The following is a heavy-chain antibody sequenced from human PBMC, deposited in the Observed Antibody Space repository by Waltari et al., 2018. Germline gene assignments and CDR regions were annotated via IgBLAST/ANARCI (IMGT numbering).Heavy chain of an antibody. J-gene: IGHJ6*02. D-gene: IGHD2-15*01. CDR2: IYSGGST. CDR1: GFTVSSNY. Sequence: EVQLVESGGGLIQPGGSLRLSCAASGFTVSSNYMSWVRQAPGKGLEWVSVIYSGGSTYYADSVKGRFTISRDNSKNTLYLQMNSLRAEDTAVYYCARDRRVVVVAATRHYYYGMDVWGQGTTVTVSS. CDR3: ARDRRVVVVAATRHYYYGMDV. V-gene: IGHV3-53*01.